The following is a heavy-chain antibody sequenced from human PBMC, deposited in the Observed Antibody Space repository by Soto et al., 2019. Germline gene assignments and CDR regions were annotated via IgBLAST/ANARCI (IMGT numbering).Heavy chain of an antibody. J-gene: IGHJ5*02. CDR2: IYYSGST. Sequence: QLQLQESGPGLVKPSETLSLTCTVSGGSISSSSYYWGWIRQPPGKGLEWIGSIYYSGSTYYNPSLKSRVTISVDTSKNQFSLKLSSVTAADTAVYYCASRYNWNDEEQNWFDPWGQGTLVTVSS. D-gene: IGHD1-1*01. V-gene: IGHV4-39*01. CDR1: GGSISSSSYY. CDR3: ASRYNWNDEEQNWFDP.